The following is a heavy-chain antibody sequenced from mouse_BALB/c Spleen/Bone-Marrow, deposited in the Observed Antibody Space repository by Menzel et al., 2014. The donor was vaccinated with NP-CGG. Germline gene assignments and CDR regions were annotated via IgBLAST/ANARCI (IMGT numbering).Heavy chain of an antibody. CDR3: ARFSQLGLLAY. V-gene: IGHV1-55*01. D-gene: IGHD3-1*01. CDR1: GYNFTSYW. J-gene: IGHJ3*01. CDR2: IYPGSGST. Sequence: VQLQQSGAELVKPGTSVKLSCKASGYNFTSYWINWVKLRPGQGLEWIGDIYPGSGSTNYNEKFKSKATLTVDTSSSTAYMQLSSQASEDSALYYCARFSQLGLLAYWGQGTLVTVSA.